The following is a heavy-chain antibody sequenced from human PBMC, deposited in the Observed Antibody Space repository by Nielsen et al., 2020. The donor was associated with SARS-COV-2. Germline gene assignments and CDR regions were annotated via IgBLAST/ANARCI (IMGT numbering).Heavy chain of an antibody. J-gene: IGHJ5*02. CDR3: ARDGGAWFDP. V-gene: IGHV3-30*03. Sequence: GESLKISCAASGFTFSSYGMHWVRQAPGKGLEWVAVISYDGSNKYYADSVKGRFTISRDNSKNTLHLQMNSLRAEDTAVYYCARDGGAWFDPWGQGTLVTVSS. CDR1: GFTFSSYG. CDR2: ISYDGSNK. D-gene: IGHD2-15*01.